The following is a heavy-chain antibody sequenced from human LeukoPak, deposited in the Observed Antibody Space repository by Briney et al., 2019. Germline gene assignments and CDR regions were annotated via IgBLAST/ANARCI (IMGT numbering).Heavy chain of an antibody. V-gene: IGHV4-34*01. CDR3: ARVPWWGIGLGYFDY. CDR2: TNHSGST. CDR1: VGSFSGYY. J-gene: IGHJ4*02. D-gene: IGHD2-8*02. Sequence: SETLSLTCAVYVGSFSGYYWSWIRQPPGKGLEWIGETNHSGSTNYNPSLKSRVTISVDTSKNQFSLKLSSVTAADTAVYYCARVPWWGIGLGYFDYWGQGTLVTVSS.